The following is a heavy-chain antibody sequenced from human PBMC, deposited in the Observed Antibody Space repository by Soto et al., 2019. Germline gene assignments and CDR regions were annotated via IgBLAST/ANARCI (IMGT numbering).Heavy chain of an antibody. J-gene: IGHJ4*02. CDR1: GFTFSDYY. CDR2: IGSSGSPI. CDR3: ARVGRYSSSSGDY. D-gene: IGHD6-6*01. V-gene: IGHV3-11*01. Sequence: GGSLRLSCAASGFTFSDYYMSWIRQAPGKGLEWVSYIGSSGSPIYYADSVKGRFTISRDNAKNSLYLQMNSLRVEDTAVYYCARVGRYSSSSGDYWGQGTLVTVSS.